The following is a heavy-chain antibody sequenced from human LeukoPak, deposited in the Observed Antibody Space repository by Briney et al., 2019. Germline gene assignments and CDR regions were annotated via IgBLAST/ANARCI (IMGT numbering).Heavy chain of an antibody. V-gene: IGHV4-39*07. J-gene: IGHJ6*02. CDR1: GGSISSSSYY. CDR3: ARDGRGMVVAGNYYYGMDV. CDR2: ISYSGFT. D-gene: IGHD6-19*01. Sequence: SETLSLTCTVSGGSISSSSYYWGWIRQPPGKGLEWIGSISYSGFTYYNPSLKSRVTISVDTSKNQFSLKLSSVTAADTAVYYCARDGRGMVVAGNYYYGMDVWGQGTTVTVSS.